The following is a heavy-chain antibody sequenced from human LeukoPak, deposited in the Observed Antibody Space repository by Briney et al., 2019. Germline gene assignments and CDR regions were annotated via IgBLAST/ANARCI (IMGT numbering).Heavy chain of an antibody. CDR1: GYTFTSYG. V-gene: IGHV1-18*01. CDR3: ARPDRGYNFDY. J-gene: IGHJ4*02. D-gene: IGHD5-12*01. CDR2: ISAYNGNA. Sequence: ASVKVSCKASGYTFTSYGISWVRQAPGQGLEWMGWISAYNGNANYAQKLQGRVTMTTDTSTSTAHMELRSLRSDDTAVYYCARPDRGYNFDYWGQGTLVTVSS.